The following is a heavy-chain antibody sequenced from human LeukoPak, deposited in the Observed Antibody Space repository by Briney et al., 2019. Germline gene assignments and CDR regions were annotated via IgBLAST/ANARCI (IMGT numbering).Heavy chain of an antibody. Sequence: ASVKVSCKTSGYTFTSYYIYWVRQAPGQGLESMGIINPSGGITTYSQKFQGRVTMTRDTSTRTVYMELNNLTSGDTAVYYCARCSEDGYSYGYHYYWGQGTLVTVSS. D-gene: IGHD5-18*01. CDR3: ARCSEDGYSYGYHYY. CDR2: INPSGGIT. J-gene: IGHJ4*02. CDR1: GYTFTSYY. V-gene: IGHV1-46*01.